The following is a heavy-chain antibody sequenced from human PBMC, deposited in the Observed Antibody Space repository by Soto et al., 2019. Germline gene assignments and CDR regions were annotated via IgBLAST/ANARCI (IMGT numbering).Heavy chain of an antibody. D-gene: IGHD2-2*01. CDR3: ARSSGRYCSSTSCYPYYGMDV. Sequence: GGSLRLSCAASGFTFSSYAMSWVRQAPGKGLEWVSAISGSGGSTYYADSVEGRFTISRDNSKNTLYLQMNSLRAEDTAVYYCARSSGRYCSSTSCYPYYGMDVWGQGTTVTVSS. V-gene: IGHV3-23*01. CDR1: GFTFSSYA. J-gene: IGHJ6*02. CDR2: ISGSGGST.